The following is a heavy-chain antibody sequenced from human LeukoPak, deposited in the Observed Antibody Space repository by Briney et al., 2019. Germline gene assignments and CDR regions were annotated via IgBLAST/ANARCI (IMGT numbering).Heavy chain of an antibody. V-gene: IGHV3-53*01. CDR3: AREFRDAFDV. CDR1: GFTFSSSG. CDR2: LDTGGAT. J-gene: IGHJ3*01. D-gene: IGHD3-10*01. Sequence: GGTLRLSCAASGFTFSSSGMSWVRQAPGKGLEWVSVLDTGGATHYADSVKGRFTISRDNTWNTLFLQMNSLRDEDTAVYYCAREFRDAFDVWGQGTRVTVSS.